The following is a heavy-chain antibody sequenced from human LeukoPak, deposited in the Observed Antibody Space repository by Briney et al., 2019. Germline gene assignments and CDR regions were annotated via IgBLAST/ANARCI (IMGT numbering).Heavy chain of an antibody. Sequence: ASVKVSRKASGYTFTSYGISWVRQAPGQGLEWMGWISAYNGNTNYAQKLQGRVTMTTDTSTSTAYMELRSLRSDDTAVYYCARGSYVWGSYRPEATFDFDYWGQGTLVTVSS. CDR2: ISAYNGNT. D-gene: IGHD3-16*02. CDR1: GYTFTSYG. CDR3: ARGSYVWGSYRPEATFDFDY. V-gene: IGHV1-18*01. J-gene: IGHJ4*02.